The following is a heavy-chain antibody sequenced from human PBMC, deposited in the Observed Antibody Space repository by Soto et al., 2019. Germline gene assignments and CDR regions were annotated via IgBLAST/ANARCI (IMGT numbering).Heavy chain of an antibody. CDR1: GFTFNPYA. CDR3: PKNIMGPNTAFDS. V-gene: IGHV3-23*01. D-gene: IGHD1-26*01. Sequence: AGGSLRLSCAASGFTFNPYAMNWVRQAPGKGLEWVSTFSGDGGGTYYADSVKGRFTISRDNSKNTLYLQMNSLRTEDTAVYYCPKNIMGPNTAFDSWGQGTLVTVYS. CDR2: FSGDGGGT. J-gene: IGHJ4*02.